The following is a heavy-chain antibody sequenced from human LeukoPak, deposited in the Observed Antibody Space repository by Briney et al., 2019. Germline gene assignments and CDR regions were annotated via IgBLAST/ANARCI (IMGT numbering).Heavy chain of an antibody. CDR2: ISAYNGNT. Sequence: GESLKISCKGSGYSFTSYGISWVRQAPGQGLEWMGWISAYNGNTNYAQKLQGRVTMTTDTSTSTAYMELRSLRSDDTAVYYCARVEAVAVLSYWGQGTLVTVSS. V-gene: IGHV1-18*01. J-gene: IGHJ4*02. CDR1: GYSFTSYG. D-gene: IGHD6-19*01. CDR3: ARVEAVAVLSY.